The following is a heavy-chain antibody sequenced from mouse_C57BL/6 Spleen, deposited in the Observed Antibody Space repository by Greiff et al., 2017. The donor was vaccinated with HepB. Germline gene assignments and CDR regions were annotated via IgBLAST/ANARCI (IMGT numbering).Heavy chain of an antibody. D-gene: IGHD1-1*01. CDR2: ISSGSSTI. V-gene: IGHV5-17*01. CDR3: ARRLRAVGRYCDV. CDR1: GFTFSDYG. Sequence: EVKLQESGGGLVKPGGSLKLSCAASGFTFSDYGMHWVRQAPEKGLEWVAYISSGSSTIYYADTVKGRFTISRDNAKNTLFLQMTSLRSEDTAMYYCARRLRAVGRYCDVWGTGTTVTVSS. J-gene: IGHJ1*03.